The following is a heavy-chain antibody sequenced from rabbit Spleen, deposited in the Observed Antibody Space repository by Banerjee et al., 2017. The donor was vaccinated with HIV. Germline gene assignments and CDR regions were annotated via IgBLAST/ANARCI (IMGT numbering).Heavy chain of an antibody. CDR2: IKTSSTGT. CDR1: GLDFSSTHY. CDR3: ARSDGDYGYGFNL. D-gene: IGHD6-1*01. Sequence: QSLEESGGDLVQPEGSLTLTCKASGLDFSSTHYICWVRQAPGKGLEWIACIKTSSTGTYYASWAKGRFTISKTSSTTVTLQMTSLTAADTATYFCARSDGDYGYGFNLWGQGTLVTVS. V-gene: IGHV1S40*01. J-gene: IGHJ4*01.